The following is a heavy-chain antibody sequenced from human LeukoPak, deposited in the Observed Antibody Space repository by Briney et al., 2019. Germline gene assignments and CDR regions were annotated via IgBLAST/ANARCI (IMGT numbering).Heavy chain of an antibody. CDR2: ITNDGSST. V-gene: IGHV3-74*01. J-gene: IGHJ4*02. D-gene: IGHD1-14*01. CDR3: ATQRGGNPAY. CDR1: GLTLSSHW. Sequence: GGSLRLSCAASGLTLSSHWMHWVRQAPGKGLVWVSRITNDGSSTTYADSVKGRFTISRDNAKNMLYLQVNSLRAEDTAVYYCATQRGGNPAYWGQGTLVTVSS.